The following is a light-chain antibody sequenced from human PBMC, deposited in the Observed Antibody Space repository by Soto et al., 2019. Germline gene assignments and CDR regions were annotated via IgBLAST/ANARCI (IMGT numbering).Light chain of an antibody. V-gene: IGKV3D-20*02. CDR3: QQRSNWPTALT. Sequence: EIMLTQSPGTVALSPEERATLSCRASHSVSSTYLAWYQQKPGQAHRLLIYGTSSRATGIPDRFSGSGSGTDFTLTVSSLEPEDFAVYYCQQRSNWPTALTFGGGTKVDI. CDR1: HSVSSTY. J-gene: IGKJ4*01. CDR2: GTS.